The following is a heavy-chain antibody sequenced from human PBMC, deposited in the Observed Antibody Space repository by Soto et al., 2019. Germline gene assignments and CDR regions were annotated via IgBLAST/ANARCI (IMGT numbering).Heavy chain of an antibody. CDR3: AKGITDTGGYYYYSMDV. Sequence: GGSLRLSCTASGFTFGDYAMSWVRQAPGKGLEWVGFIRSKAYGGTTEYAASVKGRFTISRDDSKSIAYLQMNSLKTEDTAVYYCAKGITDTGGYYYYSMDVWGQGTAVTVSS. J-gene: IGHJ6*02. CDR2: IRSKAYGGTT. V-gene: IGHV3-49*04. D-gene: IGHD3-16*01. CDR1: GFTFGDYA.